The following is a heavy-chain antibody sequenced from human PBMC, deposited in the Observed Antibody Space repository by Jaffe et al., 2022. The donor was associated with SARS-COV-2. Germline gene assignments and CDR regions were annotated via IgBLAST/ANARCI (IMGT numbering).Heavy chain of an antibody. D-gene: IGHD2-15*01. CDR3: AKGLNQENCSGGSCCY. V-gene: IGHV3-23*04. CDR2: ISGSGGST. J-gene: IGHJ4*02. CDR1: GFTFSSYA. Sequence: EVQLVESGGGLVQPGGSLRLSCAASGFTFSSYAMSWVRQAPGKGLEWVSAISGSGGSTYYADSVKGRFTISRDNSKNTLYLQMNSLRAEDTAVYYCAKGLNQENCSGGSCCYWGQGTLVTVSS.